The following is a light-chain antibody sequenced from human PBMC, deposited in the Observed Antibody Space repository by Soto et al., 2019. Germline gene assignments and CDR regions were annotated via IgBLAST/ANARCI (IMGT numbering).Light chain of an antibody. V-gene: IGKV3-11*01. CDR1: QSISNY. CDR2: DAS. Sequence: EIVLSQSPATLSLSPGETATLSCWASQSISNYLAWYQQKPGQAPRLLIYDASSRATGIPARFSGSGSGTDFTLTITSPEPEDSAVYYCQQRSNWPPWTFGQGTKVDIK. CDR3: QQRSNWPPWT. J-gene: IGKJ1*01.